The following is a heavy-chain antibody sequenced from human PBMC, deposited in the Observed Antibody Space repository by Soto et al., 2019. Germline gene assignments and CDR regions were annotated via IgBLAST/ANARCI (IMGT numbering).Heavy chain of an antibody. CDR1: SGSISSCGYY. D-gene: IGHD2-21*01. Sequence: SETLSLTCTVSSGSISSCGYYCSSIRQHPGKGLEWIGYIYYSGSTYYNPSLKSRVTISVDTSKNQFSLKLSSVTAADTAVYYCARGDRSELRYCGSLRYFDYWGQGILST. CDR3: ARGDRSELRYCGSLRYFDY. J-gene: IGHJ4*02. V-gene: IGHV4-31*03. CDR2: IYYSGST.